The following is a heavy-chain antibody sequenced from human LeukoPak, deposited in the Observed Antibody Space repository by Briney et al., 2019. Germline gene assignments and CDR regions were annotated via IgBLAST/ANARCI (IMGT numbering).Heavy chain of an antibody. CDR3: ARARGGYCSGGSRPTTVTSLDY. V-gene: IGHV1-69*06. J-gene: IGHJ4*02. D-gene: IGHD2-15*01. CDR2: IIPIFGTA. CDR1: GGTFSSYA. Sequence: SVKVSCKASGGTFSSYAISWVRQAPGQGLEWMGGIIPIFGTANYAQKFQGRVTITADKSTSTAYMELSSLRSEDTAVYYCARARGGYCSGGSRPTTVTSLDYWGQGTLVTVSS.